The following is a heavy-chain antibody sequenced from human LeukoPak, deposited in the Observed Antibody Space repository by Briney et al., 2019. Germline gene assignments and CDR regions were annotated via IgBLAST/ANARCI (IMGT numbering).Heavy chain of an antibody. CDR3: AREPPDYYYYGMDV. CDR2: ISSSSSYI. CDR1: GFTFSSYS. Sequence: GGSLRLSCAASGFTFSSYSMNWVRQAPGKGLEWVSSISSSSSYIYYADSVKGRFTISRDNAKNSLYLQMNSLRAEDTAVYYCAREPPDYYYYGMDVWGQGTTVTVSS. J-gene: IGHJ6*02. V-gene: IGHV3-21*04.